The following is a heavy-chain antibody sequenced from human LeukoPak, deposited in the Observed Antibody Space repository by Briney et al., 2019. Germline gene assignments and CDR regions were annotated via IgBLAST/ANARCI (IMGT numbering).Heavy chain of an antibody. CDR3: AKGGDVRSPFDY. Sequence: GGSLRLSCAASGFTFSSYGMHWVRQAPGKGLEWVTFIRYDGSKRYYADSVKGRFTISRDNSKNTLYLQMNSLRAEDTAVYYCAKGGDVRSPFDYWGQGTLVTVSS. CDR1: GFTFSSYG. V-gene: IGHV3-30*02. D-gene: IGHD2-21*01. CDR2: IRYDGSKR. J-gene: IGHJ4*02.